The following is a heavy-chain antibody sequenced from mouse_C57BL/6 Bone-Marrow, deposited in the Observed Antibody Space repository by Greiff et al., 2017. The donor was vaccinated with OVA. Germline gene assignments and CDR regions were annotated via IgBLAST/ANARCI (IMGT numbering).Heavy chain of an antibody. Sequence: LVESGAELVKPGASVKISCKASGYAFSSYWMNWVKQRPGKGLEWIGQIYPGDGDTNYNGKFKGKATLTADKSSSTAYMQLSSLTSEDSAVYFCARYDYGSSLDYWGQGTTLTVSS. CDR1: GYAFSSYW. D-gene: IGHD1-1*01. CDR3: ARYDYGSSLDY. J-gene: IGHJ2*01. CDR2: IYPGDGDT. V-gene: IGHV1-80*01.